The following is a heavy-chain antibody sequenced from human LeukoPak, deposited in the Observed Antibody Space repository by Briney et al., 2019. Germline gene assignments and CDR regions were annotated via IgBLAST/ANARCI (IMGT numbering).Heavy chain of an antibody. V-gene: IGHV3-49*04. D-gene: IGHD3-3*01. Sequence: GGSLRLSCAASGFTFSSYWMSWVRQAPGKGLEWVGFIRSRTHGGTTEFAAPVKDRFSISRDDSKRIAYLQMNSLKTEDTAVYYCTRDGIPETNWSGYYIDYWGQGTLVTVSS. CDR1: GFTFSSYW. CDR2: IRSRTHGGTT. CDR3: TRDGIPETNWSGYYIDY. J-gene: IGHJ4*02.